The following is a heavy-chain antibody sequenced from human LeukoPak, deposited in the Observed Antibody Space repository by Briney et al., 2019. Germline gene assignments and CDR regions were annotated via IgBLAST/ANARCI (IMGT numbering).Heavy chain of an antibody. CDR3: ASSAGYDILAAYLLDY. V-gene: IGHV1-18*01. J-gene: IGHJ4*02. Sequence: ASVKVSCKASGYTYTSYGISWVRQAPGQGLEWMGWISAYNGNTNYAQKLQGRVTMTTDTSTSTAYMELRSLRSDDTAVYYCASSAGYDILAAYLLDYWGQGTLVTVSS. CDR1: GYTYTSYG. D-gene: IGHD3-9*01. CDR2: ISAYNGNT.